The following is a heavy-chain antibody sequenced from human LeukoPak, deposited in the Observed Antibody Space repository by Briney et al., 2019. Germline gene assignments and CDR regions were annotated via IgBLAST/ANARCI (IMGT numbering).Heavy chain of an antibody. J-gene: IGHJ4*02. D-gene: IGHD3-10*01. V-gene: IGHV3-15*01. CDR1: GLTFTDAW. CDR3: TWLGTVHSLGDC. Sequence: GGSLRLSCAVSGLTFTDAWMSWVRQAPGKGLEWVGRIKSKGSGGTIDYGAPVKGRFTISRDDSKDTVYLQMDSLETEDTAVYYCTWLGTVHSLGDCWGQGALVTVSS. CDR2: IKSKGSGGTI.